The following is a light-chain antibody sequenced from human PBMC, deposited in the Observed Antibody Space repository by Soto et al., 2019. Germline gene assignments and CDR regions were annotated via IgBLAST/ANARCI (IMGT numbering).Light chain of an antibody. Sequence: EIVLTQSPATLSVSPGERATLSCRASQSIRDNLAWYQQKPGQTPRPLISDASTRATTIPARFGGSGSGTEFTLTINRLQSEDFAVYYCQHYHDWRITFGQGTRLEIK. CDR3: QHYHDWRIT. J-gene: IGKJ5*01. CDR1: QSIRDN. V-gene: IGKV3-15*01. CDR2: DAS.